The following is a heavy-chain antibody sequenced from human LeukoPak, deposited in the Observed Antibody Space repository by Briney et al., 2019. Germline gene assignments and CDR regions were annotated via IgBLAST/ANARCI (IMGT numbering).Heavy chain of an antibody. D-gene: IGHD4-17*01. J-gene: IGHJ6*03. CDR3: ARVKITWDYGDYYYYYYMDV. Sequence: GGSLRLSCAASGFTVSSNYMSWVRQAPGKGLEWVSVIYSGGSTYYADSVKGRFTISRDKSKNTLYLQMNSLRAEDTAVYYCARVKITWDYGDYYYYYYMDVWGKGTTVTVSS. CDR2: IYSGGST. V-gene: IGHV3-53*01. CDR1: GFTVSSNY.